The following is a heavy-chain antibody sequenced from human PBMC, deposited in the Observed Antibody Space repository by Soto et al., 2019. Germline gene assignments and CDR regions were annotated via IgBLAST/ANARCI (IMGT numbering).Heavy chain of an antibody. V-gene: IGHV3-21*01. CDR2: ISSSSSYI. D-gene: IGHD6-19*01. CDR1: GFTFSSYS. J-gene: IGHJ6*02. Sequence: GGSLRLSCAASGFTFSSYSMNWVRQAPGKGLEWVSSISSSSSYIYYADSVKGRFTISRDNAKNSLYLQMNSLRAEDTAVYYCARDVGVWIAVAGNRTGRPYYYGMDVWGQGTTVTVSS. CDR3: ARDVGVWIAVAGNRTGRPYYYGMDV.